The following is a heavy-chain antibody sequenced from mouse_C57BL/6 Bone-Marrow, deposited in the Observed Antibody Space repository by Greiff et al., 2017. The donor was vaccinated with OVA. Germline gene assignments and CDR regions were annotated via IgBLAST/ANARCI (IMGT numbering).Heavy chain of an antibody. CDR2: INPNNGGT. V-gene: IGHV1-26*01. Sequence: VQLQQSGPELVKPGASVKISCKASGYTFTDYYMNWVKQSHGKSLEWIGDINPNNGGTSYNQKFKGKATLTVDKSSSTAYMELRSLTSEDSAVYYCARRAITTVVDGYWGQGTTLTVSS. CDR1: GYTFTDYY. CDR3: ARRAITTVVDGY. J-gene: IGHJ2*01. D-gene: IGHD1-1*01.